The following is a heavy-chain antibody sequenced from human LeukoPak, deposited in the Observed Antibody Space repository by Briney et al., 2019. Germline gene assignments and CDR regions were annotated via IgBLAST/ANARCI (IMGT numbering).Heavy chain of an antibody. Sequence: SETLSLTCTVSGGSISSGSYYWSWIRQPAGKGLEWIVRIYTSGSTNYNPSLNSPVTISVHTSKNQFSLKLSSLTAPDPAVYYCARGGFGAKGLFDYWGQGTLVTVSS. D-gene: IGHD3-3*01. CDR2: IYTSGST. CDR3: ARGGFGAKGLFDY. CDR1: GGSISSGSYY. J-gene: IGHJ4*02. V-gene: IGHV4-61*02.